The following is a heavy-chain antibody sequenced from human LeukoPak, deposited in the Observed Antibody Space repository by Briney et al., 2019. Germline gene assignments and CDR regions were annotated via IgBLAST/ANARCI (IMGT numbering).Heavy chain of an antibody. CDR1: VYTFTTYY. V-gene: IGHV1-46*01. J-gene: IGHJ4*02. Sequence: ASVKVSCKASVYTFTTYYIHWVRQAPGQGLECVGMISPSGGSTSDPQKFQGRVTMTRDTSTSTVYMELSSLRSEDTALYFCARDGVAGTYYFDYWGQGTLVTVSS. CDR2: ISPSGGST. CDR3: ARDGVAGTYYFDY. D-gene: IGHD6-19*01.